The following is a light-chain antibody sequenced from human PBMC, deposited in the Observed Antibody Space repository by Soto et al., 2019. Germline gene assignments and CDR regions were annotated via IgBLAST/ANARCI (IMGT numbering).Light chain of an antibody. Sequence: DVLMTQSPLSLPVTLGQPASISCWSSRSLAYIDGNTYLNWFQQRPGQSPRRLIYNVSNRDSGVTDRFRGSGSGTAFTLKISSVEAEDVAVYYCMQGTHWPPYTFGQGTKLEIK. V-gene: IGKV2-30*01. CDR1: RSLAYIDGNTY. J-gene: IGKJ2*01. CDR3: MQGTHWPPYT. CDR2: NVS.